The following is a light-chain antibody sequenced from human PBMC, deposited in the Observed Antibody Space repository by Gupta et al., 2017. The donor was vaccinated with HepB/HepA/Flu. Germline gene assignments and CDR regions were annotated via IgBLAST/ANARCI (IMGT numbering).Light chain of an antibody. J-gene: IGKJ1*01. Sequence: EVVLTQSPATLSLSPGERATLSCRASQSVNRYLAWYQQRPGQDTRLILYRASSRATGLTARLMGNGSATDFTRPHNGVEADDYDEHYCHRLGTFGQGTKVEIK. CDR3: HRLGT. CDR1: QSVNRY. CDR2: RAS. V-gene: IGKV3-11*01.